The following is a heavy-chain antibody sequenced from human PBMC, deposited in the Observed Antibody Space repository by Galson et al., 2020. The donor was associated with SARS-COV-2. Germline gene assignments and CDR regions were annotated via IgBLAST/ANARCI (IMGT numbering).Heavy chain of an antibody. Sequence: GESLKISCKASGYTFTSYAMHWVRQAPGQRLEWMGWINAGNGNTKYSQKFQGRVTITRDTSASTAYMELSSLRSEDTAVYYCARARPEITIFGVVEWPFDYWGQGTLVTVSS. CDR2: INAGNGNT. CDR3: ARARPEITIFGVVEWPFDY. D-gene: IGHD3-3*01. CDR1: GYTFTSYA. V-gene: IGHV1-3*01. J-gene: IGHJ4*02.